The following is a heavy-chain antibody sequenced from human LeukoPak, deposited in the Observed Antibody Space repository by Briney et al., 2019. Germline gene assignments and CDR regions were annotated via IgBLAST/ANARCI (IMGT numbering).Heavy chain of an antibody. CDR1: GGSISSYY. CDR3: ARGPPETPHDSSGYYYPSNYYFDY. CDR2: IYYSGST. V-gene: IGHV4-59*01. J-gene: IGHJ4*02. Sequence: SETLSLTCTVSGGSISSYYWSWIRQPPGKGLEWLGYIYYSGSTNYNPSLKSRVTISVDTSKNQFSLKLSSVTAADTAVYYCARGPPETPHDSSGYYYPSNYYFDYWGQGTLVTVSS. D-gene: IGHD3-22*01.